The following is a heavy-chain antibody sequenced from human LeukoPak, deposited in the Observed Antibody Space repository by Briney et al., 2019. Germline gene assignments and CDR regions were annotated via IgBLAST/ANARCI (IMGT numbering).Heavy chain of an antibody. Sequence: SETLSLTCTVSGGSISSYYWSWIRQPPGKGLEWIGYIYYSGSTNYNPSLKSRVTISVDMSKNQFSLKLSSVTAADTAVYYCAREKLRFLEGAFDIWGQGTMVTVSS. CDR1: GGSISSYY. CDR3: AREKLRFLEGAFDI. D-gene: IGHD3-3*01. J-gene: IGHJ3*02. V-gene: IGHV4-59*01. CDR2: IYYSGST.